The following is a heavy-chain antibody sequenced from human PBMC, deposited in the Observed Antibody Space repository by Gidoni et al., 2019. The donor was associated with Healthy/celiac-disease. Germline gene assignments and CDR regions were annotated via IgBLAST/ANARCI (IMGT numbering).Heavy chain of an antibody. J-gene: IGHJ6*02. CDR3: ARGGPAGGYCSGGSCYSGYYYGMDV. CDR1: GYTCTIYA. Sequence: QLQLVQSGVEVTKPGAPVKVSCKASGYTCTIYAMPWVRQPPGQRLEWMGWINAGNGNTKYSQKFQGRVTITRDTSASTAYMELSSLRSEDTAVYYCARGGPAGGYCSGGSCYSGYYYGMDVWGQGTTVTVSS. V-gene: IGHV1-3*01. CDR2: INAGNGNT. D-gene: IGHD2-15*01.